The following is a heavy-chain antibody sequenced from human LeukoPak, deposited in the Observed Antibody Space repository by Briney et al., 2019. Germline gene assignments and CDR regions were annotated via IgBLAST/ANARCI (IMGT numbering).Heavy chain of an antibody. D-gene: IGHD6-19*01. CDR1: GCSISSGSYY. V-gene: IGHV4-61*02. CDR2: IYTSGST. J-gene: IGHJ4*02. Sequence: SETLSLTCTVSGCSISSGSYYWSWIRQPAGQGLEWIGRIYTSGSTNYNPSLKSRVTISVDTSKNQFSLKLSSVTAADTAVYYCARDPSLWEQWPYFDYWGQGTLVTVSS. CDR3: ARDPSLWEQWPYFDY.